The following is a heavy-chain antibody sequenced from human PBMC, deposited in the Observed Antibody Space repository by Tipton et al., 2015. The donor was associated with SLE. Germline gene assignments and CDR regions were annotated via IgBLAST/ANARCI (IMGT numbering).Heavy chain of an antibody. CDR3: ARGRMTFDI. J-gene: IGHJ3*02. CDR2: IKQYGSEK. D-gene: IGHD2-8*01. V-gene: IGHV3-7*01. Sequence: SLRLSCAASGFTFSSYWMTWVRQAPGKGLEWVANIKQYGSEKYYVDSVKGRFTISRDNAKNSLYLHMNSLRAEDTAVYYCARGRMTFDIWGQGTMVTVSS. CDR1: GFTFSSYW.